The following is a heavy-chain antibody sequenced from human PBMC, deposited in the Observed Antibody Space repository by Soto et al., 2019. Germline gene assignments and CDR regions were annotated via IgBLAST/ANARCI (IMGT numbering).Heavy chain of an antibody. V-gene: IGHV3-23*01. D-gene: IGHD1-26*01. J-gene: IGHJ4*02. Sequence: PGGSLRLSCAASGFTFSSYAMSWVRQAPGKGLEWVSAISGSGGSTYYADSVKGRFTISRDNSKNTLYLQMNSLRAEDTAVYYCAKDSARRVGATIVDYWGQGTLVTVSS. CDR2: ISGSGGST. CDR1: GFTFSSYA. CDR3: AKDSARRVGATIVDY.